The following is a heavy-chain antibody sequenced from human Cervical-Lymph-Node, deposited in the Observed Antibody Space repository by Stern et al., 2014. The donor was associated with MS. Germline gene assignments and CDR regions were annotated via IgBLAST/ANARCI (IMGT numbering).Heavy chain of an antibody. CDR2: IVLMFAKA. V-gene: IGHV1-69*01. CDR3: ARERSIHYPAFAP. CDR1: GGSFKSYA. Sequence: QVQLVESGAEVKKPGSSVRVSCKASGGSFKSYAFNWLRQAPGQGLEWMGGIVLMFAKANYAQKLQGRVTVTADEATNIVYMELSFLTSEDTAVYYCARERSIHYPAFAPWGQGTLVTVSS. D-gene: IGHD3-10*01. J-gene: IGHJ5*02.